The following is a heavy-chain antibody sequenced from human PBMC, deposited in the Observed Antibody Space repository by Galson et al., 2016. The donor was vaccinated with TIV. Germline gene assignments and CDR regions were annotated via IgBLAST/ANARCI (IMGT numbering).Heavy chain of an antibody. J-gene: IGHJ4*02. CDR3: ARGATVTPYSFFDY. CDR1: GYTFSSYS. D-gene: IGHD4-17*01. Sequence: SVKASCKASGYTFSSYSINWVRQAPGQGLEWMGWISGYSGNTNYAQKFQGRVTMTTDTSTGTAYMELRSLRSDDTAVYYCARGATVTPYSFFDYWGQGTLVTVFS. CDR2: ISGYSGNT. V-gene: IGHV1-18*04.